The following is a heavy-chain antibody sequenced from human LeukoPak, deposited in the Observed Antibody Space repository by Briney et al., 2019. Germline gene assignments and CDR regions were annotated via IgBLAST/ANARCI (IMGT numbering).Heavy chain of an antibody. D-gene: IGHD6-19*01. CDR1: GFTFSSYT. CDR2: ITTSDGNT. CDR3: AKDSSGWSPTNWFDP. V-gene: IGHV3-23*01. Sequence: GGSLRLSCAAPGFTFSSYTMSWVRQAPGKGLEWVPTITTSDGNTYYADSVKGRFTVSRDNSKNTLFLQMNSLRAEDTAVYYCAKDSSGWSPTNWFDPWGQGTLVTVSS. J-gene: IGHJ5*02.